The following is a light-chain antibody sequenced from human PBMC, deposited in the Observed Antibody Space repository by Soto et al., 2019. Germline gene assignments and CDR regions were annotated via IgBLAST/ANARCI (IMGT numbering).Light chain of an antibody. V-gene: IGKV3-20*01. CDR3: HQYGCSS. CDR1: QSVSNNY. CDR2: GAS. J-gene: IGKJ4*01. Sequence: ETVVTQSPGTLSLSPGERATLSCRASQSVSNNYLAWYQQKPGQAPRLCLYGASSRATGRQDRFRGSGSGTDFTLTICRMEPEDCAAYYRHQYGCSSFGVETQVEVK.